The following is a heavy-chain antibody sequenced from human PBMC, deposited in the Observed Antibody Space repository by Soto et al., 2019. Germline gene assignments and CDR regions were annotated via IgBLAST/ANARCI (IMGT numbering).Heavy chain of an antibody. D-gene: IGHD5-18*01. Sequence: SETLSLTCTVSGGSISSYYWSWIRQPPGKGLEWIGYIYYSGCTNYNPSLKSRVTISVDTSKNQFSLKLSSVTAADTAVYYCASGRDGYSRQFDYWGQGTLVTVSS. J-gene: IGHJ4*02. CDR3: ASGRDGYSRQFDY. CDR2: IYYSGCT. V-gene: IGHV4-59*01. CDR1: GGSISSYY.